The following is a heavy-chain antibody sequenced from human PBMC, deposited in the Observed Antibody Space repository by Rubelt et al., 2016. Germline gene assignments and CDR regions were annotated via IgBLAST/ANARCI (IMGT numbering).Heavy chain of an antibody. CDR3: AIYSSGRKTVDY. D-gene: IGHD6-19*01. CDR1: GGSISRSSYY. CDR2: IYYSGST. J-gene: IGHJ4*02. Sequence: QLQLQVSGPGLVKPSETLSLTCTVSGGSISRSSYYWGWIRQPPGKGLEWIGNIYYSGSTYYNPSLKSRVTISVDTSKNQFSLKLSSVTAADTAVYYCAIYSSGRKTVDYWGQGTLVTVSS. V-gene: IGHV4-39*01.